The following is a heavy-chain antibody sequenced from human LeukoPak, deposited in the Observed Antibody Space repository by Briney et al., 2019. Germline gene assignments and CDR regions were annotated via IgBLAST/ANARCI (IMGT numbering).Heavy chain of an antibody. CDR2: IYYSGST. D-gene: IGHD3-3*01. V-gene: IGHV4-31*03. CDR3: ARDPLDSVVGGMDV. CDR1: GGSISSGGYY. Sequence: PSQTLSLTCTVSGGSISSGGYYWSWIRQHPGKGLEWIGYIYYSGSTYYNPSLKSRVTIPVDTSKNQFSLKLSSVTAADTAVYYCARDPLDSVVGGMDVWGQGTTVTVSS. J-gene: IGHJ6*02.